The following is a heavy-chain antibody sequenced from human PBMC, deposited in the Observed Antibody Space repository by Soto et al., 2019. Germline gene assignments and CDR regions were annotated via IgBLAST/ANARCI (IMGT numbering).Heavy chain of an antibody. CDR2: IYYSGST. CDR3: ARDSSGSYYYSHWFDP. J-gene: IGHJ5*02. V-gene: IGHV4-59*01. D-gene: IGHD1-26*01. CDR1: GGSISSYC. Sequence: KPSETLSLTCTVSGGSISSYCWSWIRQPPGKGLEWIGYIYYSGSTNYNPSLKSRVTISVDTSKNQFSLKLSSVTAADTAVYYCARDSSGSYYYSHWFDPWGQGTLVTVSS.